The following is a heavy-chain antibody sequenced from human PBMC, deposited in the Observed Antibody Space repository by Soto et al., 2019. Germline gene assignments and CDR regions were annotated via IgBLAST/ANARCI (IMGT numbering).Heavy chain of an antibody. Sequence: GGALRLSCAASGFTFSSYGMHWVRQAPGKGLEWVAVISYDGSNKYYADSAKGRFTISRDNSKNTLYLQMNSLRAEDTAVYNCAKELVIRTHYYYYGMDVWGQGTTVTVSS. CDR1: GFTFSSYG. D-gene: IGHD3-9*01. CDR2: ISYDGSNK. V-gene: IGHV3-30*18. J-gene: IGHJ6*02. CDR3: AKELVIRTHYYYYGMDV.